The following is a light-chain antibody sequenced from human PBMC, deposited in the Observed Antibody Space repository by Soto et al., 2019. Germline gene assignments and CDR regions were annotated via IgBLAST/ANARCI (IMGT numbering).Light chain of an antibody. CDR1: HSINRW. CDR2: DVS. CDR3: QQYNAFYT. V-gene: IGKV1-5*01. Sequence: DIHMTESLSSLSASVGDRVTITCRAGHSINRWLAWYQQKPGRAPKLLIYDVSTLQSGVPSRFSGSGSETEFTLTIRSLQPDDFATYDCQQYNAFYTCGQGTKVDI. J-gene: IGKJ2*01.